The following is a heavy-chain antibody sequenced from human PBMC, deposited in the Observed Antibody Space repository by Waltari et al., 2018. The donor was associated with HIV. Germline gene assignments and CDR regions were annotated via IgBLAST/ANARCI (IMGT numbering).Heavy chain of an antibody. CDR3: ARARYCSSTRCYTKGRRNSFYYYALDV. CDR1: GGSFSGSF. V-gene: IGHV4-34*01. D-gene: IGHD2-2*02. J-gene: IGHJ6*02. Sequence: QVQLQQWAAGPLTPSQTLSLTCAVYGGSFSGSFWPWIGQPPGKGRQWIGEINHRGSTNYNPSLKSRVIISVDTSMNQFSLKLSSGTAADTAVYDCARARYCSSTRCYTKGRRNSFYYYALDVWGQGTTVTVSS. CDR2: INHRGST.